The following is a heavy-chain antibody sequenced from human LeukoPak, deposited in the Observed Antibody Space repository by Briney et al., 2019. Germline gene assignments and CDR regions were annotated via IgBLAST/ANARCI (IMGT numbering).Heavy chain of an antibody. J-gene: IGHJ6*02. CDR3: ARNTGAGFWSGYSDYYYGMDV. CDR1: GVTLGTYA. D-gene: IGHD3-3*01. Sequence: GGSLRLSCAASGVTLGTYAMSWARQAPGKGLEWVSGISSSGSGGNTYYADSVKGRFTISRDNAKNSLYLQMNSLRAEDTAVYYCARNTGAGFWSGYSDYYYGMDVWGQGTTVTVSS. V-gene: IGHV3-23*01. CDR2: ISSSGSGGNT.